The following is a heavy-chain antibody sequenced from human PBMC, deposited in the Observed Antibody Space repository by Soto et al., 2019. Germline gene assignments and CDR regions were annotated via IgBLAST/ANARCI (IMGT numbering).Heavy chain of an antibody. CDR2: IYYSGST. D-gene: IGHD3-3*01. V-gene: IGHV4-31*03. J-gene: IGHJ6*02. CDR3: ARDRLEPLFFWSGYSGGVSDYYYYGMDV. CDR1: GGSISSGGYY. Sequence: PSETLSLTCTVSGGSISSGGYYWSWIRQHPGKGLEWIGYIYYSGSTYYNPSLKSRVTISVDTSKNQFSLKLSSVTAADTAVYYCARDRLEPLFFWSGYSGGVSDYYYYGMDVWGQGTTVTVSS.